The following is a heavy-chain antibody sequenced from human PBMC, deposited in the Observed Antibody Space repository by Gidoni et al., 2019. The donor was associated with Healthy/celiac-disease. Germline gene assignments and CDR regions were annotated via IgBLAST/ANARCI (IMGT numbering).Heavy chain of an antibody. CDR2: IYYSGST. J-gene: IGHJ4*02. D-gene: IGHD5-12*01. V-gene: IGHV4-31*03. CDR3: ATLEIRDGYNMGYFDY. CDR1: GGSISSGGYY. Sequence: QVQLQESGPGLVKPSQTLSLTCTVSGGSISSGGYYWSWIRQHPGKGLEWIGYIYYSGSTYYNPSLKSRVTISVDTSKNQFSLKLSSVTAADTAVYYCATLEIRDGYNMGYFDYWGQGTLVTVSS.